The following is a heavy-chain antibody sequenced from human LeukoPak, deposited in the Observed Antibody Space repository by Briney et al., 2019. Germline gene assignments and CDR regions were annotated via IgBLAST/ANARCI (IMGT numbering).Heavy chain of an antibody. CDR2: ISAYNGNT. CDR1: GYTFTSYG. J-gene: IGHJ4*02. Sequence: WASVKVSCTASGYTFTSYGISWVRQAPGQGLEWMGWISAYNGNTNYAQKLQGRVTMTTDTSTSTAYLELRSLRSDDTAVYYCARERRSRLYYYGSSGYLVWGQGTLVTVSS. CDR3: ARERRSRLYYYGSSGYLV. V-gene: IGHV1-18*01. D-gene: IGHD3-22*01.